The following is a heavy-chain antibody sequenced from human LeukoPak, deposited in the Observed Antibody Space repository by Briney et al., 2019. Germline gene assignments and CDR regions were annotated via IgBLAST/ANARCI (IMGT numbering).Heavy chain of an antibody. CDR2: IIPILGIA. D-gene: IGHD5-18*01. V-gene: IGHV1-69*04. CDR3: ARVPAMVTGAFDI. Sequence: SVKVPCKASGGTFSGYAISWVRQAPGQGLEWMGRIIPILGIANYAQKFQGRVTITADKSTSTAYMELSSLRSEDTAVYYCARVPAMVTGAFDIWGQGTMVTVSS. J-gene: IGHJ3*02. CDR1: GGTFSGYA.